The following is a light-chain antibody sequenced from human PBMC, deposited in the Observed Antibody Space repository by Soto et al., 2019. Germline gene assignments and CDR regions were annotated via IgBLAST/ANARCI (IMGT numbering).Light chain of an antibody. J-gene: IGKJ1*01. CDR1: QFIDRY. CDR3: QQYGSSPTWT. Sequence: EIVLTQYPATLSLSGGDRAALXWRASQFIDRYLAWYRQKPGQAPRLLIYGASNRATGVPDRFSGSESGTDFTLTISRLEPEDFAVYYCQQYGSSPTWTFGQGTKVDIK. V-gene: IGKV3-20*01. CDR2: GAS.